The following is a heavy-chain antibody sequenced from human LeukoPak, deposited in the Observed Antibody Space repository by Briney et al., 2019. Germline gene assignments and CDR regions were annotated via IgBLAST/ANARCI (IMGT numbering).Heavy chain of an antibody. Sequence: GGSLRLSCAASGFIVSDHYMGWVRQAPGKGLDWVSAISGSGGSTYYADSVKGRFTISRDNSKNTLYLQMNSLRAEDTAVYYCAKDLISDFGRSTSCYTCPRRSGAFDIWGQGTMVTVSS. V-gene: IGHV3-23*01. D-gene: IGHD2-2*02. CDR3: AKDLISDFGRSTSCYTCPRRSGAFDI. J-gene: IGHJ3*02. CDR1: GFIVSDHY. CDR2: ISGSGGST.